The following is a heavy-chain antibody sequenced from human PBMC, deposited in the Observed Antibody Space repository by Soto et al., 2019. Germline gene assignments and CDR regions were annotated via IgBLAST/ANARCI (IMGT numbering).Heavy chain of an antibody. CDR1: GGSFSGYY. V-gene: IGHV4-34*01. CDR2: INHSGST. J-gene: IGHJ4*02. D-gene: IGHD6-19*01. CDR3: ARGGGVAGTWPGTTEKWNYFDY. Sequence: SETLSLTCAVYGGSFSGYYWSWIRQPPGKGLEWIGEINHSGSTNYNPSLKSRVTISVDTSKNQFSLKLSSVTAADTAVYYCARGGGVAGTWPGTTEKWNYFDYWGQGTLVTAPQ.